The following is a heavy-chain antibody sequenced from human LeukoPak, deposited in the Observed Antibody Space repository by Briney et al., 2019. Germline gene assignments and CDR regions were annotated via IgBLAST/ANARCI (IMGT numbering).Heavy chain of an antibody. J-gene: IGHJ1*01. CDR1: GFTFDDYA. D-gene: IGHD6-19*01. Sequence: GGSLRLSCAASGFTFDDYAMHWVRQAPGKGLEWVSLISWDGGSTYYADSVKGRFTISRDNSKNSLYLQMNSLRAEDTALYYCAKDESGWRTEYFQHWGQGTLVTVSS. CDR3: AKDESGWRTEYFQH. V-gene: IGHV3-43D*03. CDR2: ISWDGGST.